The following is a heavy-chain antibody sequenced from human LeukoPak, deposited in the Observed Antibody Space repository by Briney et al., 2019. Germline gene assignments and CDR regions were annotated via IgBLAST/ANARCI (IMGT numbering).Heavy chain of an antibody. D-gene: IGHD1-26*01. CDR3: TKELVSRSSLTFDY. CDR1: GFTVRDNY. V-gene: IGHV3-23*01. Sequence: PGGSLRLSCAASGFTVRDNYMNWVRQAPGKGLEWASAIGGSADYTYYADSVKGRFTTSRDNSINTLYLQMNSLRAEDTAVYYCTKELVSRSSLTFDYWGQGTLVTVSS. J-gene: IGHJ4*02. CDR2: IGGSADYT.